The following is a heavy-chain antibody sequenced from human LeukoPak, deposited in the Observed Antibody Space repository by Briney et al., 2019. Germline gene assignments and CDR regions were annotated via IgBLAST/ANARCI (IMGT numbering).Heavy chain of an antibody. V-gene: IGHV3-30*18. CDR2: ISNDGNTK. J-gene: IGHJ4*02. CDR3: VKDLSEAFSFDY. CDR1: GFTFSNYG. Sequence: GGSLRLSCAASGFTFSNYGFHWVRQAPGKGLEWVALISNDGNTKYYADSLKGRFTISRDNSKNSLYLQMNSLRVEDTAVYFCVKDLSEAFSFDYWGQGTLVTVSS.